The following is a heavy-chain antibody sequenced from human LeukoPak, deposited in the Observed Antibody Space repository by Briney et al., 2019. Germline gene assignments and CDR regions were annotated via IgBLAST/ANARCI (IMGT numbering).Heavy chain of an antibody. V-gene: IGHV3-9*01. Sequence: GGSLRLSCAASGFTFSSYAMHWARQAPGKGLEWVSGISWNSGSIGYADSVKGRFTISRDNAKNSLYLQMNSLRAEDTALYYCAKSSPPEYYDILTGFSPLHAFDIWGQGTMVTVSS. CDR3: AKSSPPEYYDILTGFSPLHAFDI. CDR1: GFTFSSYA. D-gene: IGHD3-9*01. J-gene: IGHJ3*02. CDR2: ISWNSGSI.